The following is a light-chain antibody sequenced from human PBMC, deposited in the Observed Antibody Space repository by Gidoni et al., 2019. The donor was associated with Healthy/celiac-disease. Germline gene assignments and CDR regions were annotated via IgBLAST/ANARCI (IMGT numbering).Light chain of an antibody. Sequence: IQLTQSPSSLSASVGDRVTITCQASQDISNYLNWYQQKPGKAPKLLIYDASNLETGVPERFSGSGSGTDFTFTISSLQPEDMATYYCQQYDNLPLTFGGGTKLESK. J-gene: IGKJ4*01. V-gene: IGKV1-33*01. CDR2: DAS. CDR1: QDISNY. CDR3: QQYDNLPLT.